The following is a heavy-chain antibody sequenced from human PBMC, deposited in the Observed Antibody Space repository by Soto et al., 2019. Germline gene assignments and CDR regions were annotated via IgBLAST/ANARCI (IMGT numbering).Heavy chain of an antibody. CDR1: GYTFTTYT. D-gene: IGHD1-20*01. Sequence: ASVKVSCKASGYTFTTYTMHWVRQAPGQRLEWMGWINAGNGGTKYSQKFQDQVTITTDKSISTAYLQWSSLKASDTAMYYCASILCITGTPCYFDYWGQGTLVTVSS. CDR3: ASILCITGTPCYFDY. J-gene: IGHJ4*02. CDR2: INAGNGGT. V-gene: IGHV1-3*01.